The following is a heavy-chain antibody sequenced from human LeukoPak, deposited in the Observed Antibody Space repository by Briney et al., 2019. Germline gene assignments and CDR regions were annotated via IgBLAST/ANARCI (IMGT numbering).Heavy chain of an antibody. V-gene: IGHV3-23*01. CDR2: ISGSGGST. CDR1: GFTFSSYA. J-gene: IGHJ4*02. D-gene: IGHD1-26*01. CDR3: AKGGIVGGKIDY. Sequence: PGGSLRLSCAASGFTFSSYAMSWVRQAPGKGLVWVSVISGSGGSTNYADSVKGRFTISRDNSKNTLYLQMNSLRAEDTAVYYCAKGGIVGGKIDYWGQGTLVTV.